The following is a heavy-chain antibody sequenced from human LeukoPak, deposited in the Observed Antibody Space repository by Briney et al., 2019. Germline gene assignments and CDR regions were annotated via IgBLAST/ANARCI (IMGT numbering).Heavy chain of an antibody. V-gene: IGHV3-30*02. CDR1: GFTFSSNG. D-gene: IGHD1-26*01. J-gene: IGHJ6*03. CDR2: IWDEGNNK. CDR3: AKVLKREWELPRNYYHYYMDV. Sequence: GSLRLSCAAPGFTFSSNGMHWVRQVQGKGLEWVALIWDEGNNKYYADSVKGRFTVSRDNSKNTLFLQMNSLRVEDTAVYYCAKVLKREWELPRNYYHYYMDVWGKGTTVTVSS.